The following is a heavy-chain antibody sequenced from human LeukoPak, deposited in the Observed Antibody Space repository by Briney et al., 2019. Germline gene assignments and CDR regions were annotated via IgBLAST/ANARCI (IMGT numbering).Heavy chain of an antibody. J-gene: IGHJ4*02. CDR3: AREGRYTAMVTSETFDY. CDR1: GFTFSSYS. Sequence: GGSLRLSCAASGFTFSSYSMNWVRQAPGKGLEWVSSISSSSSYIYYADSVKGRFTISRDNAKNSLYLQMNSLRAEDTAVYYCAREGRYTAMVTSETFDYWGQGTLVTVSP. D-gene: IGHD5-18*01. V-gene: IGHV3-21*01. CDR2: ISSSSSYI.